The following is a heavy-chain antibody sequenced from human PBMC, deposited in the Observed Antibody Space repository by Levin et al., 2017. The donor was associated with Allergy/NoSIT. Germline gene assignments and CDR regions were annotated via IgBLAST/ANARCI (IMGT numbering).Heavy chain of an antibody. CDR1: GFTFSSYA. J-gene: IGHJ2*01. D-gene: IGHD6-19*01. CDR3: AKAPYSSGWYGDRWYFDL. Sequence: AGGSLRLSCAASGFTFSSYAMSWVRQAPGKGLEWVSAISGSGGSTYYADSVKGRFTISRDNSKNTLYLQMNSLRAEDTAVYYCAKAPYSSGWYGDRWYFDLWGRGTLVTVSS. CDR2: ISGSGGST. V-gene: IGHV3-23*01.